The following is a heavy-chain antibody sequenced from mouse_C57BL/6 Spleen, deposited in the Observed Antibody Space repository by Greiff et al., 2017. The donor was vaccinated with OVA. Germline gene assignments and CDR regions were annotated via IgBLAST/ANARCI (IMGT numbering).Heavy chain of an antibody. D-gene: IGHD1-1*01. CDR1: GYAFRSYW. Sequence: QVHVKQSGAELVKPGASVKISCKASGYAFRSYWMNWVKQRPGKGLEWIGQIYPGDGDTNSNGKFKGKATLTAAKSSSTAYMQLSSLTSEDSAVYFCARWYYGSSPFDYWGQGTTLTVSS. CDR2: IYPGDGDT. V-gene: IGHV1-80*01. J-gene: IGHJ2*01. CDR3: ARWYYGSSPFDY.